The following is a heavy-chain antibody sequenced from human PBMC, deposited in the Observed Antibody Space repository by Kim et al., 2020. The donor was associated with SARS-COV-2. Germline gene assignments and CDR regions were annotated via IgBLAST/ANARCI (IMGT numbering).Heavy chain of an antibody. V-gene: IGHV4-61*01. J-gene: IGHJ5*02. Sequence: SETLSLTCTVSGDSANSEKYYWSWIRQPPGEGLVWIAHIYYSASISYNPSLRGRVSMSVDTSRNQFSLRLTSVTAADTAVYYCARGLPSGKDYSFDIWGQGKLVTVSS. CDR1: GDSANSEKYY. CDR2: IYYSASI. CDR3: ARGLPSGKDYSFDI. D-gene: IGHD3-10*01.